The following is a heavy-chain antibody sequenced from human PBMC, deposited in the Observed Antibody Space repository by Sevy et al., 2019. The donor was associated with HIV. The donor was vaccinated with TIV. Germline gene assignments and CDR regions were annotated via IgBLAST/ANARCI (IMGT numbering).Heavy chain of an antibody. CDR2: INPSGGST. V-gene: IGHV1-46*03. J-gene: IGHJ4*02. D-gene: IGHD3-22*01. CDR1: GYTFTNYY. Sequence: ASVKVSCKTSGYTFTNYYIHWVRQAPGQDLEWMGLINPSGGSTSYAQKFQGRVTMTRDTSTSTVYMELSSLRSEDTAVYYCARVFYYDYSGPGYWGQGTLVTVSS. CDR3: ARVFYYDYSGPGY.